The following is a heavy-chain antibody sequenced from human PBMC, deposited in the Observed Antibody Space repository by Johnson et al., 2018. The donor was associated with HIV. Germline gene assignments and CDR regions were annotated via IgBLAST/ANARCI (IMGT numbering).Heavy chain of an antibody. V-gene: IGHV3-7*05. CDR3: ARDFGYSSGWYRDDAFDI. D-gene: IGHD6-19*01. CDR1: GFTFSTYW. Sequence: VQLVESGGGLVQPGGSLRLSCAASGFTFSTYWMSWVRQAPGKGLEWVANIKQDGTEKYYVDSVKGRFTISRDNVKNSLYLQMNSLRAEDTAVYFCARDFGYSSGWYRDDAFDIWGQGTMVTVSS. J-gene: IGHJ3*02. CDR2: IKQDGTEK.